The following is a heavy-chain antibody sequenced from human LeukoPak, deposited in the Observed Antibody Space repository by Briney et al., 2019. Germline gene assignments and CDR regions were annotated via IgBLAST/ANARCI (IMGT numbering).Heavy chain of an antibody. CDR3: AKDQAYYDSSAFDY. CDR1: GFTFSSYA. Sequence: GGSLRLSCAASGFTFSSYAMSWVRQAPGKGLEWVSAISGSGGSTYYADSVKGRFTISRDNSKNALYLQMNSLRAEDTAVYYCAKDQAYYDSSAFDYWGQGTLVTVSS. V-gene: IGHV3-23*01. J-gene: IGHJ4*02. D-gene: IGHD3-22*01. CDR2: ISGSGGST.